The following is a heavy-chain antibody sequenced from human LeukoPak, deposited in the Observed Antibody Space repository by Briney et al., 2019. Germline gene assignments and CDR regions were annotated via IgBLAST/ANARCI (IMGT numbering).Heavy chain of an antibody. V-gene: IGHV3-64D*06. Sequence: GGSLRLSCSASGFTFRNYTMHWVRQAPGKGLEYVSAISSNGGSTYYADSVKDRFTISRDNSKNTLYLQMSSLRAEDTAVYYCVKDRYSSGWPPRFDPWGQGTLVTVSS. D-gene: IGHD6-19*01. CDR1: GFTFRNYT. CDR3: VKDRYSSGWPPRFDP. CDR2: ISSNGGST. J-gene: IGHJ5*02.